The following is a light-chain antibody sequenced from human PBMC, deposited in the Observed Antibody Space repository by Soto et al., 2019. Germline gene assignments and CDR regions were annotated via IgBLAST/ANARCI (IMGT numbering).Light chain of an antibody. J-gene: IGKJ1*01. CDR3: QQYNNWPPWT. CDR1: QSVSSN. Sequence: EIVMTQSPATLSVSPGERATLSCRASQSVSSNLAWYQQEPGQAPRLLIYGASTRVTGIPARFSGSGSGTEFTLTISSLQSEDFAVYYCQQYNNWPPWTFGQGTKVEIK. CDR2: GAS. V-gene: IGKV3-15*01.